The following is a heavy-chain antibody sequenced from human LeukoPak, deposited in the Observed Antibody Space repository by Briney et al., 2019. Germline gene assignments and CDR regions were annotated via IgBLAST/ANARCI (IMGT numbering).Heavy chain of an antibody. CDR1: GFMFRSSS. CDR2: ISASAGNI. J-gene: IGHJ4*02. Sequence: GGSLRLSCGASGFMFRSSSMSWVRQVPGKGLEWVSTISASAGNIYYADSVKGRFTISRDNSKNTLFLQMNSPRAEDTAIYYCAKRPAAVRGVIPYVDYWGQGTLVTVSS. CDR3: AKRPAAVRGVIPYVDY. V-gene: IGHV3-23*01. D-gene: IGHD3-10*02.